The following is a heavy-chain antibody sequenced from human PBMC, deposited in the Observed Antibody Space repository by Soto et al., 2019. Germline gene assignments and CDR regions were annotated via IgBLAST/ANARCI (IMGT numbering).Heavy chain of an antibody. D-gene: IGHD2-15*01. V-gene: IGHV1-2*02. J-gene: IGHJ6*02. CDR2: INPNSGGT. CDR1: GYTFTGYY. Sequence: ASVKVSCKASGYTFTGYYMHWVRQAPGQGLEWMGWINPNSGGTNYAQKFQGRVTMTRDTSISTAYMELSRLRSDDTAVYFCARDSSGAGGAPYYYYYGMDVWGQGTTVTVSS. CDR3: ARDSSGAGGAPYYYYYGMDV.